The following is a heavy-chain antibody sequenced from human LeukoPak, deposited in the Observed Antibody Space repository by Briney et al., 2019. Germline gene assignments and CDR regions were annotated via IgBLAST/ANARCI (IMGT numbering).Heavy chain of an antibody. CDR3: AREVELRKGGYYYSYLDL. Sequence: SETLSLTCTVSGGSISGSYWSWIRQPAGKGLDWIGRIYTSGRTNFNPSLKSRVTMSVGTFKNQFSLRLSSVTAADTALYYCAREVELRKGGYYYSYLDLWGQGTTVTVSS. D-gene: IGHD1-26*01. CDR2: IYTSGRT. V-gene: IGHV4-4*07. CDR1: GGSISGSY. J-gene: IGHJ6*03.